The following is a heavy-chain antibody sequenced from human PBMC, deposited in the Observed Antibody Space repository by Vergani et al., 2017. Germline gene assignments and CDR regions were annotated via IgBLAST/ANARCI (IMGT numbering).Heavy chain of an antibody. D-gene: IGHD5-12*01. CDR3: ARDRGGWLRFFY. CDR1: GYPFTAYY. V-gene: IGHV1-2*02. Sequence: QVQLVQSGAEVKKPGASVKVSCKTSGYPFTAYYIHWVRQAPGQGLEWMGWINPNTGDTNSAQRFQGRVTVTRDTSISTAFMDLSRRTSDATAVYYCARDRGGWLRFFYWGQGTRVTVSS. CDR2: INPNTGDT. J-gene: IGHJ4*02.